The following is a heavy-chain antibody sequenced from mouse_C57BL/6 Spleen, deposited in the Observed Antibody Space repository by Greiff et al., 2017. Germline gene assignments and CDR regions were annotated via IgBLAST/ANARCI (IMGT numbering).Heavy chain of an antibody. Sequence: VQLQQSGPELVKPGDSVKISCKASGYSFTGYFMNWVMQSHGKSLEWIGRINPYNGDTFYNQKFKGKATLTVDKSSSTAHMELRSLTSEDSAVYYCARSHDYDGDAMDYWGQGTSVTVSS. D-gene: IGHD2-4*01. J-gene: IGHJ4*01. V-gene: IGHV1-20*01. CDR1: GYSFTGYF. CDR3: ARSHDYDGDAMDY. CDR2: INPYNGDT.